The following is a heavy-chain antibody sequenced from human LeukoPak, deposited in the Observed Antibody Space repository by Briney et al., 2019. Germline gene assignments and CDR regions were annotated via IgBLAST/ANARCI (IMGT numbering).Heavy chain of an antibody. CDR1: GFTFSSYG. CDR2: IPYDGSNK. Sequence: GGSLRLSCAASGFTFSSYGMHWVRQAPGKGLEWVAFIPYDGSNKYYADSVKGRFTISRDNSKSALYLQVNSLRPEDTAVYYCARDSWLGAILGYFEWWGQGTLVTVSS. V-gene: IGHV3-30*19. D-gene: IGHD1-26*01. CDR3: ARDSWLGAILGYFEW. J-gene: IGHJ4*02.